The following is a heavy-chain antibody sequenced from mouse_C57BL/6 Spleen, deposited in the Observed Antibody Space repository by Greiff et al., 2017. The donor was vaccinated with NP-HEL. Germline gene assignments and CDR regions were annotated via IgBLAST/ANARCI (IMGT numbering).Heavy chain of an antibody. D-gene: IGHD2-1*01. CDR2: IYPGDGDT. Sequence: VKLVESGAELVKPGASVKISCKASGYAFSSYWMNWVKQRPGKGLEWIGQIYPGDGDTNYNGKFKGKATLTADKSSSTAYMQLSSLTSEDSAVYFCARYGNYAFDYWGQGTTLTVSS. J-gene: IGHJ2*01. V-gene: IGHV1-80*01. CDR3: ARYGNYAFDY. CDR1: GYAFSSYW.